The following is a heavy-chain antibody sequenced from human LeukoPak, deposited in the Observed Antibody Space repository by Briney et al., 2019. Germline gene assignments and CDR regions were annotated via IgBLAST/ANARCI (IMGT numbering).Heavy chain of an antibody. J-gene: IGHJ4*02. V-gene: IGHV3-66*01. CDR1: GYSFGGYG. CDR3: AIVGAISLFDY. CDR2: IYSGGST. Sequence: GGSLRLSCAASGYSFGGYGMHWVRQAPGKGLEWVSVIYSGGSTYYADSVKGRFTISRDNSKNTLYLQMNSLRAEDTAVYYCAIVGAISLFDYWGQGTLVTVSS. D-gene: IGHD1-26*01.